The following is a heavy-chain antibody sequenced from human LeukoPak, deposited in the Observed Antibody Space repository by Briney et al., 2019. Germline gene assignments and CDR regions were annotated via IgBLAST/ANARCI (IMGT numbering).Heavy chain of an antibody. V-gene: IGHV1-18*01. CDR3: ARDYLPHVPLDY. CDR1: VYTFTSYG. Sequence: GASVKVSFKASVYTFTSYGISWVRQAPGQGLDGMGWISAYNGNTNYAQKLQGRVTMTTDTSTSTAYMELRSLRSDDTAVYYCARDYLPHVPLDYWGQGTLVTVSS. CDR2: ISAYNGNT. J-gene: IGHJ4*02.